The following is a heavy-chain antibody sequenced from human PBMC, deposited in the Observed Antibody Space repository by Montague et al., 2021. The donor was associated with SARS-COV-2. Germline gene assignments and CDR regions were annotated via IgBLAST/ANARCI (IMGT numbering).Heavy chain of an antibody. D-gene: IGHD1-26*01. J-gene: IGHJ6*02. V-gene: IGHV4-59*01. CDR1: GGSISSYN. CDR2: IYYSGNT. CDR3: AGFQGGGSRYGIDV. Sequence: SETLSLTCTVYGGSISSYNWSWIRQPPGKGLECIGYIYYSGNTNYNPSLKSRVTISVDASKKQFSLKLGSVTAADTAVYYCAGFQGGGSRYGIDVWGQGTLVTVSS.